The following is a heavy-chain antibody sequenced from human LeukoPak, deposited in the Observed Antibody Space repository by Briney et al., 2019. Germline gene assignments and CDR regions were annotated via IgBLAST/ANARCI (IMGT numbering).Heavy chain of an antibody. V-gene: IGHV3-23*01. J-gene: IGHJ4*02. CDR1: GFTFSSYG. CDR2: ISGSGGST. CDR3: AKSLPAYYYGSGSHYNVGDY. D-gene: IGHD3-10*01. Sequence: PGGTLRLSCAASGFTFSSYGMSWVRQAPGKGLEWVSAISGSGGSTYYADSVKGRFTISRDNSKNTLYLQMNSLRDEDTAVYYCAKSLPAYYYGSGSHYNVGDYWGQGTLVTVSS.